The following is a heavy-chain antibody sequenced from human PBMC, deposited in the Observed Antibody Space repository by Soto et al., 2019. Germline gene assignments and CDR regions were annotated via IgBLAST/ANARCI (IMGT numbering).Heavy chain of an antibody. CDR1: GFTFSSYA. J-gene: IGHJ6*02. V-gene: IGHV3-23*01. CDR3: ARHGDYAAYYYYGMDV. Sequence: PGGSLRLSCAASGFTFSSYAMSWVCQAPGKGLEWVSAISGSGGSTYYADSVKGRFTISRDNSKNTLYLQMNSLRAEDTAVYYYARHGDYAAYYYYGMDVWGQGTTVTVSS. D-gene: IGHD4-17*01. CDR2: ISGSGGST.